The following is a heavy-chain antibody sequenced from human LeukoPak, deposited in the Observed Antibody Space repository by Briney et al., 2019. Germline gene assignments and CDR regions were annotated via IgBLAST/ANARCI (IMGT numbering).Heavy chain of an antibody. V-gene: IGHV4-34*01. J-gene: IGHJ5*02. CDR1: GGSFSGYY. Sequence: PSETLSLTCAVYGGSFSGYYWSWIRQPPGKGLEWIWEINHSGSTNYNPSLKSRVTISVDTSKNQFSLKLSSVTAADTAVYYCARRGYYYGSGRRGWFDPWGQGTLVTVSS. D-gene: IGHD3-10*01. CDR3: ARRGYYYGSGRRGWFDP. CDR2: INHSGST.